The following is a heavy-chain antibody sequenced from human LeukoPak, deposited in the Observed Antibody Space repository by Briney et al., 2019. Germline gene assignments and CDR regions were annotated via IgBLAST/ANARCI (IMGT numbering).Heavy chain of an antibody. D-gene: IGHD3-9*01. CDR3: ARLGTLYDILTGNAFDI. CDR1: GYSFTNYW. Sequence: GESLKISCKGSGYSFTNYWIGWVRQMPGKGLEWMGIMFPGDSDARYSPSFQGQVTISADMSISTAYLQWSSLKASGTAMYYCARLGTLYDILTGNAFDIWGHGTMVTVSS. J-gene: IGHJ3*02. CDR2: MFPGDSDA. V-gene: IGHV5-51*01.